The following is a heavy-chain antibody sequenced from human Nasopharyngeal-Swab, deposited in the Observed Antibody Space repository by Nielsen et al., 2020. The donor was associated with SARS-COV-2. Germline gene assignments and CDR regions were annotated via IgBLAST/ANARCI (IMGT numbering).Heavy chain of an antibody. J-gene: IGHJ4*02. D-gene: IGHD3-22*01. CDR3: ARGHRSISMIVVVIATAHFYFDS. V-gene: IGHV4-34*01. CDR2: INHSGTT. Sequence: GSLRLSCAVYGGSFSGYYWSWIRQPPGKGLEWIGEINHSGTTRYNPSLKSRVTISSDTSKNQFSLKLSSVTAADPAVYYCARGHRSISMIVVVIATAHFYFDSWGRGTLVTVTS. CDR1: GGSFSGYY.